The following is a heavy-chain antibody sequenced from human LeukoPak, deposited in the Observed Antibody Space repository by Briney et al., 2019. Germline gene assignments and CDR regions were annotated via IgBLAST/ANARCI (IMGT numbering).Heavy chain of an antibody. CDR1: GYTLTELS. CDR2: FDPEDGET. CDR3: ATAQSIAARPFDY. Sequence: ASVKVSCKVSGYTLTELSMHWVRQAPGKGLEWMGGFDPEDGETIYAQKFQGGVTMTEDTSTDTAYMEMSSLRSEDTAVYYCATAQSIAARPFDYWGQGTLVTVSS. V-gene: IGHV1-24*01. D-gene: IGHD6-6*01. J-gene: IGHJ4*02.